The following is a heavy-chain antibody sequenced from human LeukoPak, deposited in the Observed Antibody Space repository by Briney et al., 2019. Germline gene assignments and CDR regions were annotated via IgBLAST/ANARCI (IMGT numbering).Heavy chain of an antibody. V-gene: IGHV3-21*01. CDR1: GFTFSSYS. D-gene: IGHD6-19*01. CDR2: ISSSSSYI. Sequence: PGGSLRLSCAASGFTFSSYSMNWVRQAPGKGLEWVSSISSSSSYIYYADSVKGRFTISRDNAKNSLYLQMNSLRAEDTAVYYCARAYSPGIAVGYFDYWGQGTLVTVSS. J-gene: IGHJ4*02. CDR3: ARAYSPGIAVGYFDY.